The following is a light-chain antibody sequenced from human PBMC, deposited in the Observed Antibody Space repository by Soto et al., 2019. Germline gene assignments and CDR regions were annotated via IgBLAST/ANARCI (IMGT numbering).Light chain of an antibody. CDR3: CSYAGTYTWV. J-gene: IGLJ3*02. CDR1: SSDVGGYFF. Sequence: QLVLTQPRSVSGSLRQSVTISCTGTSSDVGGYFFVSWYQHHPGKAPKLIIHDVSKRPSGVPDRFSGSKSGNTVSLTISGLQAEDEADYYCCSYAGTYTWVFGGGTKLTVL. V-gene: IGLV2-11*01. CDR2: DVS.